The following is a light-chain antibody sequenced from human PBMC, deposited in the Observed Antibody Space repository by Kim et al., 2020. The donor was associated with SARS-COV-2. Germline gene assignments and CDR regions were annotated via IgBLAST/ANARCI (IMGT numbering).Light chain of an antibody. J-gene: IGLJ3*02. V-gene: IGLV1-44*01. Sequence: GQRVTISCSGSNSNIGSNTVNWCQQFPGTAPQLLIDTDDRRPSGVSDRVSCSKSGTSASLAISALRSEDEADYYCATWDDSLDVWMFGGGTKLTVL. CDR1: NSNIGSNT. CDR3: ATWDDSLDVWM. CDR2: TDD.